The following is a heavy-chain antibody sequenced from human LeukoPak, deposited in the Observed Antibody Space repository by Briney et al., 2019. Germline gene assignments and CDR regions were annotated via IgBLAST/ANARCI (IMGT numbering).Heavy chain of an antibody. D-gene: IGHD3-22*01. Sequence: GGSLRLSCAVSGITLSNYGRSWGLQAPGKGLEWGAGISDSGGRTKYADSVKGRFTISRDNPKNTLYLQMNSLRAEDTAVYFCAKRGVVIRVILVGFHKEAYYFDSWGQGALVTVSS. J-gene: IGHJ4*02. CDR1: GITLSNYG. V-gene: IGHV3-23*01. CDR3: AKRGVVIRVILVGFHKEAYYFDS. CDR2: ISDSGGRT.